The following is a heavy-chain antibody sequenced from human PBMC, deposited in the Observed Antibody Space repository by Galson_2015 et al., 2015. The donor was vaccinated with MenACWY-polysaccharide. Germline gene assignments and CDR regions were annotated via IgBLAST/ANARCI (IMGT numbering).Heavy chain of an antibody. J-gene: IGHJ4*02. CDR3: AAVGGRNSSSWYLDY. CDR2: LVVGSGNT. V-gene: IGHV1-58*01. CDR1: GFTFTSSA. Sequence: SVKVSCQASGFTFTSSAVQWVRQARGQRLEWIGWLVVGSGNTNYAQKFQERVTITRDMSTSTAYMELSSLRSEDTAVYYCAAVGGRNSSSWYLDYWGQGTLVTVSS. D-gene: IGHD6-13*01.